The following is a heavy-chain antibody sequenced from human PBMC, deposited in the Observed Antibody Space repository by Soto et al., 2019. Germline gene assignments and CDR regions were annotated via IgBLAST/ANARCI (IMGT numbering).Heavy chain of an antibody. V-gene: IGHV6-1*01. Sequence: SQTLSLTCAISGDSVSSNSVAWNWIRQSPSRGLEWLGRTYYRSKWYNDYAVSVKSRITINPDTSKNQFSLQLNSVTPEDTAVYYCVRDSDLVLLTGPDAFDIWGQGTMVTVSS. CDR1: GDSVSSNSVA. CDR3: VRDSDLVLLTGPDAFDI. D-gene: IGHD3-9*01. CDR2: TYYRSKWYN. J-gene: IGHJ3*02.